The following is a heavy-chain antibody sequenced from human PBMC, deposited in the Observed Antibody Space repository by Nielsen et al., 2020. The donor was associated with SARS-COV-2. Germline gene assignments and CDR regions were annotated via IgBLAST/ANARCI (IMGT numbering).Heavy chain of an antibody. CDR1: GFTISNYG. CDR2: MSSSGGTI. CDR3: ARARVGSSGWDDYFDY. V-gene: IGHV3-48*03. J-gene: IGHJ4*02. Sequence: SLKIYCAASGFTISNYGMNWLRQAPGKGLEWVSHMSSSGGTIYYADSVKGRFTISRDNAKNSIYLQMNSLRAEDTAVYYCARARVGSSGWDDYFDYWGQGTLVTVS. D-gene: IGHD6-19*01.